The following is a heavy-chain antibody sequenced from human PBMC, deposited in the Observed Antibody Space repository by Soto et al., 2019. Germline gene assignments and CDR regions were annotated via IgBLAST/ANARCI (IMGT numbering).Heavy chain of an antibody. CDR1: GFTFGDYA. V-gene: IGHV3-49*03. CDR3: TRIYGSGRGYFDY. D-gene: IGHD3-10*01. Sequence: GGSLRLSCTASGFTFGDYAMSWFRQAPGKGLEWVGFIRSKAYGGTTEYAASVKGRFTISRDDSKSIAYLQMNSLKTEDTAVYYCTRIYGSGRGYFDYWGQGTLVTVSS. J-gene: IGHJ4*02. CDR2: IRSKAYGGTT.